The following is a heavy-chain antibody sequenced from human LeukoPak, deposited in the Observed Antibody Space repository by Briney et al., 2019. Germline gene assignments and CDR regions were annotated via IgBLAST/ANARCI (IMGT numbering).Heavy chain of an antibody. CDR3: ASLRGYSSYYYMDV. D-gene: IGHD5-18*01. V-gene: IGHV4-4*07. J-gene: IGHJ6*03. CDR1: DGSINTYF. Sequence: SETLSLTCSVSDGSINTYFWSWIRQPAGKGLEWIGRIDSSGTTSLNPSLKSRVTISQDKSKKQFSLKLSSVTAADTAVYYCASLRGYSSYYYMDVWGKGTTVTVSS. CDR2: IDSSGTT.